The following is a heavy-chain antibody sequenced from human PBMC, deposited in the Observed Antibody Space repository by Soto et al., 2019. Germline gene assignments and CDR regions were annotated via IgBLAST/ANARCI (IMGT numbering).Heavy chain of an antibody. CDR2: IKQDGSEK. D-gene: IGHD5-12*01. J-gene: IGHJ4*02. V-gene: IGHV3-7*05. Sequence: PGGSLRLSCAASGFTFSSYWMSWVRQAPGKGLEWVANIKQDGSEKYYVDSVKGRFTISRDNSKNTLYLQMNSLRAEDTAVYYCAKNCGYSGYVNTAFDYWGQGTLVTVSS. CDR1: GFTFSSYW. CDR3: AKNCGYSGYVNTAFDY.